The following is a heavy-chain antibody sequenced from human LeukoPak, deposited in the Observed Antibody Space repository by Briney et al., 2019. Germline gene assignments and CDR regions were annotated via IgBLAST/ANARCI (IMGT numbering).Heavy chain of an antibody. J-gene: IGHJ3*01. V-gene: IGHV3-23*01. CDR1: GFTFSSYA. CDR3: AKDRPYDSSAPDAFDF. CDR2: ISGSGGST. D-gene: IGHD3-22*01. Sequence: GGSLRLSCAASGFTFSSYAMSWVRQAPGKRLEWVSAISGSGGSTYYADSVKGRFTISRDDSKNTLYLQMNSLRAEDTAVYYCAKDRPYDSSAPDAFDFWGQGTMVTVSS.